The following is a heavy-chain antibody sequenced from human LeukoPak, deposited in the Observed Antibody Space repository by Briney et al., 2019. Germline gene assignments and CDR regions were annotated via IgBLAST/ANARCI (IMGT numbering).Heavy chain of an antibody. J-gene: IGHJ5*02. CDR1: GFTFSSYG. CDR2: IRNDGSNK. D-gene: IGHD2-2*01. CDR3: ARAGVGSNWFHP. Sequence: PGGSLRLSCAASGFTFSSYGMHWVRQAPDKGLEWVAFIRNDGSNKYYADSVKGRFTISRDNSKNTLYLHLNSLRAEDTAVYYCARAGVGSNWFHPWGQGTLVTVSS. V-gene: IGHV3-30*02.